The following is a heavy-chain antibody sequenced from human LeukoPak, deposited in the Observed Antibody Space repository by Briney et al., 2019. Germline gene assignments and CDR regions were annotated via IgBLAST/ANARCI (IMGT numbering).Heavy chain of an antibody. Sequence: PGGSLRLSCAASGFTFSSYSMNWVRQAPGKGLEWVSYISSSGSTIYYADSVKGRFTISRDNAKNSLYLQMNSLRAEDTAVYYCARDNVVLRYFDWFRNEVPGAFDIWGQGTMVTVSS. V-gene: IGHV3-48*04. CDR2: ISSSGSTI. CDR3: ARDNVVLRYFDWFRNEVPGAFDI. J-gene: IGHJ3*02. D-gene: IGHD3-9*01. CDR1: GFTFSSYS.